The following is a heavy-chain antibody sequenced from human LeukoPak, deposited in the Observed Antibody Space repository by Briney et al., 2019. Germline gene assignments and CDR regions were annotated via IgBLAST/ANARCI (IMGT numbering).Heavy chain of an antibody. D-gene: IGHD2-2*01. J-gene: IGHJ5*02. V-gene: IGHV4-30-2*01. CDR1: GAPSSGVGYS. CDR3: ARDMRYCSSTSCTNWFDP. CDR2: IYHSGST. Sequence: PSETLSLTCVSSGAPSSGVGYSGSWIPQPPGKGLEWIGYIYHSGSTSYNPSLKSRVTISVDRSKNQFSLKLSSVTAADTAVYYCARDMRYCSSTSCTNWFDPWGQGTLVTVSS.